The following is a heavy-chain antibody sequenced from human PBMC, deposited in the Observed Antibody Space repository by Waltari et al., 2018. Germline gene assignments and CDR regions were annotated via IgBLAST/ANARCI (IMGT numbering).Heavy chain of an antibody. V-gene: IGHV4-39*07. CDR2: IYYSGST. Sequence: QLQLQESGPGLVKPSETLSLTCPVSGGSISSSSYYWGWIRQPPGKGLEWIGSIYYSGSTYYNPSLKSRVTISVDTSKNQFSLKLSSVTAADTAVYYCARDKVAGTFDYWGQGTLVTVSS. J-gene: IGHJ4*02. CDR1: GGSISSSSYY. CDR3: ARDKVAGTFDY. D-gene: IGHD6-19*01.